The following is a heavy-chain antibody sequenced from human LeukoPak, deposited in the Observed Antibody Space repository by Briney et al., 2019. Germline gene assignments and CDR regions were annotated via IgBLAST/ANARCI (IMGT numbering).Heavy chain of an antibody. CDR3: ARGAYYYGSGKIFGY. D-gene: IGHD3-10*01. CDR1: GGSISSYY. Sequence: SETLSLTCTVSGGSISSYYWSWIRQPPGKGLEWIGYIYYSGSTNYNPSLKSRVTISVDKSKNQSSLKLSSVTAADTAVYYCARGAYYYGSGKIFGYWGQGTLVTVSS. J-gene: IGHJ4*02. V-gene: IGHV4-59*01. CDR2: IYYSGST.